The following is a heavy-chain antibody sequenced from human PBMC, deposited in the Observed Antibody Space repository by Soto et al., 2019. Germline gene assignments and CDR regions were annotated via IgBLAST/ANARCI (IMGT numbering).Heavy chain of an antibody. D-gene: IGHD3-16*02. V-gene: IGHV4-34*01. Sequence: SETLSLTCAVYGGSFSGYYWSWIRQPPGKGLEWIGEINHSGSTNYNPSLKSRVTISVDTSKNQFSLKLSSVTAADTAVYYCARGLPRMITFGGVIVRERHNWFDPWGQGTLVTVSS. CDR1: GGSFSGYY. J-gene: IGHJ5*02. CDR2: INHSGST. CDR3: ARGLPRMITFGGVIVRERHNWFDP.